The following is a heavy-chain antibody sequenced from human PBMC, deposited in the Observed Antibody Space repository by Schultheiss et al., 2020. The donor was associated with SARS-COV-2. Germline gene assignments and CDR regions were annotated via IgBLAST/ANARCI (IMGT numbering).Heavy chain of an antibody. Sequence: GGSLRLSCAASGFTFSSYAMHWVRQAPGKGLEWVAVISYDGSNKYYADSVKGRFTISRDNSKNTLYLQMNSLRAEDTAVYYCAREGWGRVGAHTRYFQHWGQGTLVTVSS. CDR2: ISYDGSNK. CDR1: GFTFSSYA. J-gene: IGHJ1*01. D-gene: IGHD1-26*01. CDR3: AREGWGRVGAHTRYFQH. V-gene: IGHV3-30*04.